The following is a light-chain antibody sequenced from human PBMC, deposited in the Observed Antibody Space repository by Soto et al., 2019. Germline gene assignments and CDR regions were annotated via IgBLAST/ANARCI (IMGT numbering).Light chain of an antibody. CDR3: QVWDSTSDLLYV. Sequence: ELTQPPSVSVAPGQTARITRGGNDIGSKTVHWYQQKPGQAPVMVVYDDSARPSGIPERFSGSNSGNTATLTISRVEAGDEADFYCQVWDSTSDLLYVFGTGTKVTVL. V-gene: IGLV3-21*02. CDR1: DIGSKT. CDR2: DDS. J-gene: IGLJ1*01.